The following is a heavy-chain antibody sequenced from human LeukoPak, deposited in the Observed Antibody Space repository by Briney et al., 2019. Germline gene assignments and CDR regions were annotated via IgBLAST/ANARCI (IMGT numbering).Heavy chain of an antibody. CDR3: ARVPRLSMVRGVVHDY. D-gene: IGHD3-10*01. CDR1: GYTFTTYG. Sequence: WASVKVSCETSGYTFTTYGISWARQAPGQGLEWMEWISAYTGITNYAQKVQGRVIMTTYTSTSTAYMEMRSLRSDDTAMYYCARVPRLSMVRGVVHDYWGQGTLVTVSS. CDR2: ISAYTGIT. V-gene: IGHV1-18*01. J-gene: IGHJ4*02.